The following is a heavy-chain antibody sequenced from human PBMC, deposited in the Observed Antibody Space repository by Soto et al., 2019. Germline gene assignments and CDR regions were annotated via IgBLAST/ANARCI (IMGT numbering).Heavy chain of an antibody. V-gene: IGHV3-21*01. J-gene: IGHJ4*02. CDR2: ISSSSSYI. Sequence: PGGSLRLSCAPSGFTFSSYNMNWVRQAPGKGLEWVSSISSSSSYIYYADSVKGRFTISRDNAKNSLYLQMSSLRAEDTAVYYCARVHYYDSSAYYLWGQGTLVTVSS. CDR1: GFTFSSYN. CDR3: ARVHYYDSSAYYL. D-gene: IGHD3-22*01.